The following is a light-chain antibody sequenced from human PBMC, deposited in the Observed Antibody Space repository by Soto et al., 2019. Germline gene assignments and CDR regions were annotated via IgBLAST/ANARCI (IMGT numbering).Light chain of an antibody. Sequence: DIPMTQSPSTLSASVGDRVTITCRASQSISSWLAWYQQKPGKAPKLLIYDASSLESVVPSRFSGSGSGTEFTLTISSLQPDDFATYYCQHYNSYPITFGRGTRLEIK. CDR2: DAS. V-gene: IGKV1-5*01. J-gene: IGKJ5*01. CDR1: QSISSW. CDR3: QHYNSYPIT.